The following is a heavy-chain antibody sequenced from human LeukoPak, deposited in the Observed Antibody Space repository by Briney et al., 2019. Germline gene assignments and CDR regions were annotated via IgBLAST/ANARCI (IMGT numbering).Heavy chain of an antibody. V-gene: IGHV3-21*01. D-gene: IGHD4-17*01. J-gene: IGHJ4*02. Sequence: GGSLRLSCAASGLNFNTYTMNWVRQAPGKGLEWVSSISSDSPYIYYADAVQGRFTVSRDNAKYSLYLQMNSLRAEDTAVYYCVRGSYGAYDYWGQGSLVTVSS. CDR2: ISSDSPYI. CDR3: VRGSYGAYDY. CDR1: GLNFNTYT.